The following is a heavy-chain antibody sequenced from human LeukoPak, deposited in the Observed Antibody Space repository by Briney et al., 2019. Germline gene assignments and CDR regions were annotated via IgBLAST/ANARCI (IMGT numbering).Heavy chain of an antibody. CDR2: IYTSGST. D-gene: IGHD4-17*01. CDR1: GGSSSSYY. V-gene: IGHV4-4*07. Sequence: PSETLSLTCTVSGGSSSSYYWSWIRQPAGKGLEWIGRIYTSGSTNYNPSLKSRVTMSVDTSKNQFSLKLSSVTAADTAVYYCARVMTTVTLTDYFDYWGQGTLVTVSS. CDR3: ARVMTTVTLTDYFDY. J-gene: IGHJ4*02.